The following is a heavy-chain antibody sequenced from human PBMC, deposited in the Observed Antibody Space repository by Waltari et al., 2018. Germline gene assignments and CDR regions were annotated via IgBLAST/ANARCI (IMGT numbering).Heavy chain of an antibody. V-gene: IGHV3-23*01. D-gene: IGHD3-16*02. Sequence: EVQLLESGGGLVQPGGSLRLSCAASGFTFSSYVMSWVRQAPGKGLEWVAAVSTSGGNTYYADSVKGRFTISRDNSNIALYLQMNSLRAEDTAVYYCARPYRANNQEAYWGQGTLVTVAS. CDR1: GFTFSSYV. J-gene: IGHJ4*02. CDR2: VSTSGGNT. CDR3: ARPYRANNQEAY.